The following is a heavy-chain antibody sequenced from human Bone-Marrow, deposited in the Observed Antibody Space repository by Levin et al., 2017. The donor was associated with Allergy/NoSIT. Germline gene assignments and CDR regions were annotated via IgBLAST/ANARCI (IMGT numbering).Heavy chain of an antibody. V-gene: IGHV3-30*03. CDR1: GFTFSSYG. Sequence: GESLKISCAASGFTFSSYGMHWVRQAPGKGLEWVAVISYDGSNKYYADSVKGRFTISRDNSKNTLYLQMNSLRAEDTAVYYCARDLTTRGHFDYWGQGTLVTVSS. J-gene: IGHJ4*02. D-gene: IGHD1-14*01. CDR3: ARDLTTRGHFDY. CDR2: ISYDGSNK.